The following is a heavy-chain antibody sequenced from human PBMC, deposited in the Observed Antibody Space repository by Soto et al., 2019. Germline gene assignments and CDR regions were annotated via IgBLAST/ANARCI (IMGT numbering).Heavy chain of an antibody. Sequence: GGSLRLSCAASGFTFSSYAMSWVRQAPGKGLEWVSAISGSGGSTYYADSVKGRFTISRDNSKNTLYLQMNSLRAEDTAVYYCAKDGIAMAVEFDGVWFDPWGQGTLVTVSS. CDR1: GFTFSSYA. D-gene: IGHD6-19*01. V-gene: IGHV3-23*01. CDR3: AKDGIAMAVEFDGVWFDP. J-gene: IGHJ5*02. CDR2: ISGSGGST.